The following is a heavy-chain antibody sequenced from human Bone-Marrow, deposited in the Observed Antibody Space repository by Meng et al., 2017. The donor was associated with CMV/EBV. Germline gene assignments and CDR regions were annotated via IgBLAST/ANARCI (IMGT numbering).Heavy chain of an antibody. CDR2: IAFDGSNK. CDR3: ARGRVRGYQNYGMDV. CDR1: GFTFGHSW. Sequence: GESLKISCVGSGFTFGHSWMAWVRQAPGKGLEWVAVIAFDGSNKYYADSVKGRFTISRDNFKNTLYLQMNSLRVEDTAVYYCARGRVRGYQNYGMDVWGQGTTVTVSS. D-gene: IGHD3-10*01. J-gene: IGHJ6*02. V-gene: IGHV3-30*03.